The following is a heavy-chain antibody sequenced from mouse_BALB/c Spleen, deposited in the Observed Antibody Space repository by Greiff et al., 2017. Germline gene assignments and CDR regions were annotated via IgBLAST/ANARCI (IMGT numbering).Heavy chain of an antibody. CDR1: GYTFSSYW. CDR2: ILPGSGTT. J-gene: IGHJ4*01. CDR3: ARILVDSYAMDY. Sequence: VKLVESGAELMKPGASVKISCKATGYTFSSYWIEWIKQRPGHGLEWIGEILPGSGTTKYNEKFKGRATFTADPSSNTAYMQLSSLTSEDSAVYYCARILVDSYAMDYWGQGTSVTVSS. V-gene: IGHV1-9*01. D-gene: IGHD2-10*02.